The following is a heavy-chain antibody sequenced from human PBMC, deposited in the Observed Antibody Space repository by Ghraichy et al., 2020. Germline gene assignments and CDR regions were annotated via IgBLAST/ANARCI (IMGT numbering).Heavy chain of an antibody. Sequence: SETLSLTCTVSGGSISSYYWSWIRQPPGKRLEWIGYIYYSGSTNYNPSLKSRVTISVDTSKNQFSLKLSSVTAADTAVYYCARDIVIAAAGRRYYYGMDVWGQGTTVTVSS. CDR2: IYYSGST. V-gene: IGHV4-59*01. CDR3: ARDIVIAAAGRRYYYGMDV. D-gene: IGHD6-13*01. CDR1: GGSISSYY. J-gene: IGHJ6*02.